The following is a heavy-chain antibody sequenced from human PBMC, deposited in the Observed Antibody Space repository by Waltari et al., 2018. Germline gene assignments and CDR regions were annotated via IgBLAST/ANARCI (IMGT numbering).Heavy chain of an antibody. D-gene: IGHD5-12*01. Sequence: QVQLQESGPGLVKPSQTLSLTCTVPGGSISSGGYYWSWIRQHPGKGLEWIGYMYYSGSTYFNPSLKSRVTISVDTSKNQFSLKLSSVTAADTAVYYCARGPDIVATDYWGQGTLVTVSS. V-gene: IGHV4-31*03. CDR3: ARGPDIVATDY. CDR2: MYYSGST. J-gene: IGHJ4*02. CDR1: GGSISSGGYY.